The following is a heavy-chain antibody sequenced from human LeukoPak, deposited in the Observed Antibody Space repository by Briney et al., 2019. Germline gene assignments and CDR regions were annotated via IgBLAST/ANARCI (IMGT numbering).Heavy chain of an antibody. CDR1: GFIFSSYA. CDR3: ARSPPYGGDGHVDY. V-gene: IGHV3-30*01. Sequence: PGGSLRLSCAASGFIFSSYAMHWVRQAPGKGLEWVAVISYDGSNKYYADSVKGRFTISRDNSKNTLYLQMNSLRAEDTAVYYCARSPPYGGDGHVDYWGQGTLVTVSS. CDR2: ISYDGSNK. J-gene: IGHJ4*02. D-gene: IGHD4-23*01.